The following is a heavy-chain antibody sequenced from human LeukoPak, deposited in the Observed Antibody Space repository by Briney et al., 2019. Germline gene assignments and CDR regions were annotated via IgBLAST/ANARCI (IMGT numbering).Heavy chain of an antibody. V-gene: IGHV1-18*01. D-gene: IGHD1-26*01. CDR2: INAYNGNK. Sequence: ASVKVSYRTSGYTFTSYGISWVRPAPGQGLDWMGLINAYNGNKHYAQEFQGGVTMTTDTSTTTAYMELRNLKSDDTASYYCPRVTHILGATPTNFDSWGEGTLVTVSS. CDR3: PRVTHILGATPTNFDS. J-gene: IGHJ4*02. CDR1: GYTFTSYG.